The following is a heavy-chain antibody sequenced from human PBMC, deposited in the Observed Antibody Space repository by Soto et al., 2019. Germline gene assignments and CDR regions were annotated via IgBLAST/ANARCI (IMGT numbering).Heavy chain of an antibody. D-gene: IGHD1-7*01. CDR1: GGSISSYY. J-gene: IGHJ4*02. V-gene: IGHV4-59*08. CDR3: ARHDQLELRSLDY. CDR2: IYYSGST. Sequence: SETLSLTCTVSGGSISSYYWSWIRQPPGKGLEWIGYIYYSGSTNYNPSLKSRVTISVDTSKNQFSLKLSSVTAADTAVYYCARHDQLELRSLDYWGQGTLVTVSS.